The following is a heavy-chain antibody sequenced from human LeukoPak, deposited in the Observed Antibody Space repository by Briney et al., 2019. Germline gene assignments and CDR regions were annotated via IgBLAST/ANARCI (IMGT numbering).Heavy chain of an antibody. CDR1: GGSFSGYY. V-gene: IGHV4-34*01. CDR2: INHSGST. D-gene: IGHD1-7*01. Sequence: PSETLSLTCAVYGGSFSGYYWSWIRQPPGKGLEWIGEINHSGSTNYNPSLKSRVTISVDTSKNQFSLKLSSVTAADTAVYYCARINWNYSRAFDYWGQGTLVTVSS. J-gene: IGHJ4*02. CDR3: ARINWNYSRAFDY.